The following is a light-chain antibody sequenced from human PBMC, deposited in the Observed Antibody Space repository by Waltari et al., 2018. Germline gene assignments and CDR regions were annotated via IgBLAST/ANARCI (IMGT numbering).Light chain of an antibody. Sequence: EIVMTQSPATLSVSPGERATPSCRASQRVSSNLAWYQQKPGQAPRLLIYGASTRATGIPARFSGSGSGTEFTLTISSLQSEDFAVYYCQQYNNWRLTFGGGTKVEIK. CDR2: GAS. CDR1: QRVSSN. CDR3: QQYNNWRLT. V-gene: IGKV3-15*01. J-gene: IGKJ4*01.